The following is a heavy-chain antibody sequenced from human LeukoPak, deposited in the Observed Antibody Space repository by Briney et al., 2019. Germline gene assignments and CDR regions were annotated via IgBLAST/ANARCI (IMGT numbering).Heavy chain of an antibody. CDR1: GGSISSHY. D-gene: IGHD3-3*01. J-gene: IGHJ6*02. CDR2: IYNSGGT. CDR3: ARETTVIVSRYYDRDYYGMDV. V-gene: IGHV4-4*08. Sequence: PSETLSLTCTVSGGSISSHYWSWIRQPPGKGLEWIGYIYNSGGTSYNPSLKSRVTISVDTSKKQFSLKLSSVTAADTAVYYCARETTVIVSRYYDRDYYGMDVWGLGTTVTVSS.